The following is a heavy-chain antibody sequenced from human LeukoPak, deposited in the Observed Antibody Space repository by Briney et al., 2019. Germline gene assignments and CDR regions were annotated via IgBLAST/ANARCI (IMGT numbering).Heavy chain of an antibody. D-gene: IGHD6-25*01. Sequence: ASVKVSCMASGYTFTSYYVHWVRQAPGQGLQWMGIINPTRGDTNYAQNFQGRVTRTRDMSTRTVYMELSSLRSEATAVYYCARYGFSSVWQGGWHAFDIWGHGTMVTVSS. V-gene: IGHV1-46*01. J-gene: IGHJ3*02. CDR3: ARYGFSSVWQGGWHAFDI. CDR1: GYTFTSYY. CDR2: INPTRGDT.